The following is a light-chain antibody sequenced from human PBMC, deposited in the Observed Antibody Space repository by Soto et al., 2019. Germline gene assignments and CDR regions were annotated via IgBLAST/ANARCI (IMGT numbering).Light chain of an antibody. Sequence: EIVLTQSPGTLSLSPGERATLSCRASQSVSSSYLAWYQQKPGQAPRLLIYGASSRATGIPDRFSASGSGTDFTLTISRLEPEDFAVYYCQRYGSSSYPFGQGTKLEIK. CDR1: QSVSSSY. CDR2: GAS. J-gene: IGKJ2*01. V-gene: IGKV3-20*01. CDR3: QRYGSSSYP.